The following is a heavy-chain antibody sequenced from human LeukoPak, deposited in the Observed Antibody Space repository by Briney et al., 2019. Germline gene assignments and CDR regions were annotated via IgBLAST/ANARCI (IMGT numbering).Heavy chain of an antibody. D-gene: IGHD2-2*01. J-gene: IGHJ4*02. V-gene: IGHV4-59*01. CDR3: ARGGNATFYSGDY. CDR2: IYYSGST. Sequence: MTSETLSLTCTVSGGSISSYYWSWIRQPPGKGLEWIGYIYYSGSTNYNPSLKSRVTISADTSKNQFSLKLSSVTAADTAVYYCARGGNATFYSGDYWGQGVLVTVSS. CDR1: GGSISSYY.